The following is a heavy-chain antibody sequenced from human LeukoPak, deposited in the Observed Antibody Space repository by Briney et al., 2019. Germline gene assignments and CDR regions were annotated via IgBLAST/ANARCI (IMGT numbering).Heavy chain of an antibody. D-gene: IGHD4-17*01. J-gene: IGHJ5*02. CDR2: INHSGST. V-gene: IGHV4-34*01. CDR3: ARHRTTTVTTTP. CDR1: GGSFSGYY. Sequence: SETLSLTCAVYGGSFSGYYWSWIRQPPGKGLEWIGEINHSGSTNYNPSLKSRVTISVDTSKNQFSLKLSSVTAADTAVYYCARHRTTTVTTTPWGQGTLVTVSS.